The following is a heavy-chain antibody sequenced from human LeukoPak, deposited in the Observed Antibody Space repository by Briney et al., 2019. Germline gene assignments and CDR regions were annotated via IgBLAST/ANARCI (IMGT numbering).Heavy chain of an antibody. V-gene: IGHV3-23*01. CDR2: ISGRGGST. Sequence: GASLTLLCAVCGFTFSSYAMSWVRQAPGRGLEWVSAISGRGGSTYYADSVKGRFTISRDNSKNTLYVQMNSLRGEDTAVYYCAKPSGGRAAIDCYYGMDVWGQGTTVTVSS. CDR3: AKPSGGRAAIDCYYGMDV. CDR1: GFTFSSYA. J-gene: IGHJ6*02. D-gene: IGHD2-2*02.